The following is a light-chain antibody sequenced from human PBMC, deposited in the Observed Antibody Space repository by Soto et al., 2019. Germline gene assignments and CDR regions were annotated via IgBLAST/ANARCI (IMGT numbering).Light chain of an antibody. CDR2: GAS. CDR1: QSVSSNY. V-gene: IGKV3-20*01. J-gene: IGKJ1*01. CDR3: QHYNSYSEA. Sequence: EIGLTQSPGTLSLSPGERATLSCRASQSVSSNYLAWYQQKPGQAPRLLIYGASNRATGIPARFRGSGSGTEFTLTISSLQPDDFATYYCQHYNSYSEAFGQGTKVDI.